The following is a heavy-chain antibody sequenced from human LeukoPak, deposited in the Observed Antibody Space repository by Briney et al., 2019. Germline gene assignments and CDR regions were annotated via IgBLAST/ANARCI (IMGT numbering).Heavy chain of an antibody. CDR1: GFIFSSFS. D-gene: IGHD1-26*01. Sequence: PGGSLRLSCETSGFIFSSFSMNWVRQAPGKGLEWVSIVSGGGDIIYYADSVKGRFTISRDNSRNTLYLQMNSLRAEDTAVYYCAKDLGLVGASKRAFDLWGQGTVVTVSS. V-gene: IGHV3-23*01. J-gene: IGHJ3*01. CDR2: VSGGGDII. CDR3: AKDLGLVGASKRAFDL.